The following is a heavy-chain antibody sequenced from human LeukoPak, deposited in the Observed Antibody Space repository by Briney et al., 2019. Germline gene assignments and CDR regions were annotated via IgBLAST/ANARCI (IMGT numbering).Heavy chain of an antibody. CDR3: ATHGYNSLDY. Sequence: SETLSLTCAVYGGSFSGYYWSWIRQPPGKGLEWIGEINHSGSTNYNPSLKSRVTISVDTSKNQFSLKLSSVTAADTAVYYCATHGYNSLDYWGQGTLVTVSS. CDR1: GGSFSGYY. D-gene: IGHD5-24*01. V-gene: IGHV4-34*01. CDR2: INHSGST. J-gene: IGHJ4*02.